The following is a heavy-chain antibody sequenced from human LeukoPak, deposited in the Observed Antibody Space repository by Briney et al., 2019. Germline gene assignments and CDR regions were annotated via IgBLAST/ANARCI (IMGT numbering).Heavy chain of an antibody. Sequence: GGSLRLSCAASGFTFSSYSMNWVRQAPGKGLEWVSSISSSSSYIYYADSVKGRFTISRDDAKNSLYLQMNSLRAEHTDVYCCGMEVRDTAIFIPYMHVWGKEPTLTVSS. CDR3: GMEVRDTAIFIPYMHV. D-gene: IGHD5-18*01. CDR2: ISSSSSYI. J-gene: IGHJ6*03. V-gene: IGHV3-21*01. CDR1: GFTFSSYS.